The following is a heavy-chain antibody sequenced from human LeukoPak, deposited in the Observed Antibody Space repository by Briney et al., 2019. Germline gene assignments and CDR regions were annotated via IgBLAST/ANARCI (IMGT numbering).Heavy chain of an antibody. D-gene: IGHD3-3*01. Sequence: SGGSLRLSCAASGFSFSDYYMSWIRQAPGKGLEWVSCISSSGTTIDYADSVKGRFTISRDNAQNSLYLHLHSLRAEDTAVYYCAKDPVEGVVVLFDFWGQGTLVTVSS. CDR2: ISSSGTTI. CDR1: GFSFSDYY. V-gene: IGHV3-11*01. CDR3: AKDPVEGVVVLFDF. J-gene: IGHJ4*02.